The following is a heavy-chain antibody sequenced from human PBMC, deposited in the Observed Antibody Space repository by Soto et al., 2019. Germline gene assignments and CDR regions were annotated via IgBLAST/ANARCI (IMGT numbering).Heavy chain of an antibody. J-gene: IGHJ4*02. V-gene: IGHV4-61*08. Sequence: SETLSLTCTVSGGSISSGDYSWSWVRQPPGKGLEWIGYIYYSGITNYNPSLKSRVTISVDTSKNQFSLKLSSVTAADTAVYYCARFAAGYGQEGGYWGQGTLVTVSS. CDR2: IYYSGIT. CDR1: GGSISSGDYS. D-gene: IGHD4-17*01. CDR3: ARFAAGYGQEGGY.